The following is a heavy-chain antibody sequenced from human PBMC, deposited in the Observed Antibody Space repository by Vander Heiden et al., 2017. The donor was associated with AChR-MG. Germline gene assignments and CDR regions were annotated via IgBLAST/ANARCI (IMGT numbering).Heavy chain of an antibody. V-gene: IGHV4-4*02. CDR2: IFHNGST. J-gene: IGHJ3*02. CDR1: GCPISSSLW. Sequence: VQLQESGPGPVDPSGPLHLTCAVPGCPISSSLWWNWVRRPPGKGLEWIGKIFHNGSTKYNPSLKSRVTISVDKSKSQFSLKLSSVTAADTAVYYCPMIELFDIWGQGTMVTVSS. D-gene: IGHD2-21*01. CDR3: PMIELFDI.